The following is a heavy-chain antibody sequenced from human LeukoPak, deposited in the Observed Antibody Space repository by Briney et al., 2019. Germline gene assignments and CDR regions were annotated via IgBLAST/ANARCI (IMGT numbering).Heavy chain of an antibody. CDR3: ARVRYSGSYYFVYYFDY. V-gene: IGHV4-34*01. J-gene: IGHJ4*02. D-gene: IGHD1-26*01. Sequence: KTSETLSLTCAAYGGSFSGYYWSWIRQPPGKGLEWIGEINHSGSTNYNPSLKSRVTISVDTSKNQFSLKLSSVTAADTAVYYCARVRYSGSYYFVYYFDYWGQGTLVTVSS. CDR2: INHSGST. CDR1: GGSFSGYY.